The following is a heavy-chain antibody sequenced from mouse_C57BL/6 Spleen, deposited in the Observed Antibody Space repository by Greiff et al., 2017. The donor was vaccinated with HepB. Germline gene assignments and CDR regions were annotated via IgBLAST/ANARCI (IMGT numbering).Heavy chain of an antibody. D-gene: IGHD1-1*01. CDR3: ARRDYYGSSLYWYFDV. CDR2: IYWDDDK. CDR1: GFSLSTSGMG. V-gene: IGHV8-12*01. Sequence: QVTLKVSGPGILQSSQTLSLTCSFSGFSLSTSGMGVSWLRQPSGKGLEWLAHIYWDDDKRYNPSLKSRLTISKDTSRNQVFLKITSVDTADTATYYCARRDYYGSSLYWYFDVWGTGTTVTVSS. J-gene: IGHJ1*03.